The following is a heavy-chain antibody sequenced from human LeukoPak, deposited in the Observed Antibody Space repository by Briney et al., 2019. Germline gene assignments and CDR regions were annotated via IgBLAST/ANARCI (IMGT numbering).Heavy chain of an antibody. J-gene: IGHJ4*02. V-gene: IGHV7-4-1*02. CDR2: INTNTGNP. CDR3: ARGGITIFGVVITFDY. D-gene: IGHD3-3*01. CDR1: GYTFTSYA. Sequence: ASVKVSCKASGYTFTSYAMNWVRQAPGQGLEWMGWINTNTGNPTYAQGFTGRFVFSLDTSVSTAYLQISSLKPEDTAVYYCARGGITIFGVVITFDYWGQGTLVTVSS.